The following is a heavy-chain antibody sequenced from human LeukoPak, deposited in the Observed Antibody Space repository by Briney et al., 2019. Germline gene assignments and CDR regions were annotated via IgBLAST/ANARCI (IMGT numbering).Heavy chain of an antibody. CDR2: IWYDGSNK. D-gene: IGHD6-13*01. Sequence: SGRSLRLSCAASGFTFSSYGMHWVRQAPGKGLEWVAVIWYDGSNKYYADSVKGRFTISRDNSKNTLYLQMNSPRAEDTAVYYYARAHIAAAGTVDYWGQGTLVIVSS. CDR3: ARAHIAAAGTVDY. J-gene: IGHJ4*02. V-gene: IGHV3-33*01. CDR1: GFTFSSYG.